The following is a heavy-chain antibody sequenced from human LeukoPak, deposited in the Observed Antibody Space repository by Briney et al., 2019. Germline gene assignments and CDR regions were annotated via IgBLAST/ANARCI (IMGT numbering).Heavy chain of an antibody. CDR1: GFTFNSYN. J-gene: IGHJ3*02. CDR3: ARAYSSSSGRDAFDS. D-gene: IGHD6-6*01. V-gene: IGHV3-48*02. CDR2: ISSSSSTI. Sequence: GGSLRLSSAATGFTFNSYNMNWVRQAPGKGLEWVSYISSSSSTIYYADSVKGRFTISRDSAKTSLFLQMNSLRDEDTAVYYCARAYSSSSGRDAFDSWGLGTLVTVSS.